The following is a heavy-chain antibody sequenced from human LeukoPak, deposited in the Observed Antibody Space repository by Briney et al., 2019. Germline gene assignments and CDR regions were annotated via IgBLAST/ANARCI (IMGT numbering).Heavy chain of an antibody. Sequence: ASVKVSCKASGYTFTSYDINWVRQATGQGLEWMGWMNPNSGNTGYAQKFQGRVTMTRNTSISTAYMELSSLRSEDTAVYYCARGLWDCSSTSCWYHFDYWGQGTLVTVSS. J-gene: IGHJ4*02. CDR2: MNPNSGNT. CDR1: GYTFTSYD. CDR3: ARGLWDCSSTSCWYHFDY. V-gene: IGHV1-8*01. D-gene: IGHD2-2*01.